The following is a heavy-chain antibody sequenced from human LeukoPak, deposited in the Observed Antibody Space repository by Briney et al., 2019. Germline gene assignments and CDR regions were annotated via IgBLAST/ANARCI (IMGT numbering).Heavy chain of an antibody. CDR1: GGSISSNNW. D-gene: IGHD5-18*01. J-gene: IGHJ4*02. CDR2: IYHSGST. Sequence: PSETLSLTCAVSGGSISSNNWWSWVRQPPGKGLEWIGEIYHSGSTNNNPSLKSRVTISVDKSKNLFSLKLSSVTAADSAVYYCARGYSYGFPLDFWGQGTLVTVSS. CDR3: ARGYSYGFPLDF. V-gene: IGHV4-4*02.